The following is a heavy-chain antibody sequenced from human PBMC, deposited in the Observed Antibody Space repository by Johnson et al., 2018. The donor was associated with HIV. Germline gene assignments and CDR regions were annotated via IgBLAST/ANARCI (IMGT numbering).Heavy chain of an antibody. CDR2: IWYDGSNK. J-gene: IGHJ3*02. CDR3: RVVTGAFDI. D-gene: IGHD4-23*01. Sequence: QVLLVESGGGVVQPGRSLRLSCAASGFTFSSYAMHWVRQAPGKGLEWVAVIWYDGSNKYYADSVKGRFTISRDNSKNTLYLQMNSLRAEDTAVYYCRVVTGAFDIWGQGTMVTVSS. CDR1: GFTFSSYA. V-gene: IGHV3-30*04.